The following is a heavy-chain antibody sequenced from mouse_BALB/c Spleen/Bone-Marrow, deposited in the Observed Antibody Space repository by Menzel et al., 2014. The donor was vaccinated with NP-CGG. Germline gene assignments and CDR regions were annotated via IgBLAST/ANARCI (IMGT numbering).Heavy chain of an antibody. J-gene: IGHJ4*01. Sequence: VKLMESGAELVRPGASVKLSCKASGYTFTSYWMNWVKQRPEQGLEWIGRIDPYDSETHYNQKFRDKAILTVDKSSRIAFMQLSRLTPEDSAVYYCARSPDTYPSMDYWGQGTSVTVSS. V-gene: IGHV1-52*01. CDR3: ARSPDTYPSMDY. CDR2: IDPYDSET. CDR1: GYTFTSYW.